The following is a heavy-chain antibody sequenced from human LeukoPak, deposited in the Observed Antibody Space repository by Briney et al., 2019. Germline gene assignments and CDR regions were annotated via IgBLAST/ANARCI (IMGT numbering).Heavy chain of an antibody. CDR1: GGSISSSSYY. J-gene: IGHJ5*02. CDR3: ARRYCSGGSYYSDNWFDP. CDR2: IYYSGST. Sequence: PSETLSLTCTVSGGSISSSSYYWGWIRQPPGKGLEWIGSIYYSGSTYYNPSLKSRVTISVDTSKNQFSLKLSSVTAADTAVYYCARRYCSGGSYYSDNWFDPWGQGTLVTVSS. D-gene: IGHD2-15*01. V-gene: IGHV4-39*01.